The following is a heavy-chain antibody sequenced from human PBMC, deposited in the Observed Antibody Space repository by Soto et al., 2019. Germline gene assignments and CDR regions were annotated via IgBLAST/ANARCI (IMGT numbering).Heavy chain of an antibody. Sequence: DEQLVESGGGLVQPGGSVRLSCAASGFSFRGFEMNWVRQAPGKGLEWLSYITASGTVTYYADSVKGRFTISRDNSKNSLFLHMNSLRADDTAIYYCAKGGATYGLLTHDYWGQGTLVTVSS. V-gene: IGHV3-48*03. CDR1: GFSFRGFE. CDR2: ITASGTVT. CDR3: AKGGATYGLLTHDY. D-gene: IGHD3-9*01. J-gene: IGHJ4*02.